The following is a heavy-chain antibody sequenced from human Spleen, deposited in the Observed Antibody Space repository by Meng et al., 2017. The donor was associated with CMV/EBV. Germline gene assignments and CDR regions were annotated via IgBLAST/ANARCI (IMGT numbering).Heavy chain of an antibody. J-gene: IGHJ6*02. CDR3: ARVTRDYFYYMDV. D-gene: IGHD4-11*01. Sequence: ESLKISCAASGFSFNDYYMSWIRQTPGKGLEWIGEIYYNGTTHYNPSLKSRVTISLNTSKRQFSLRLRSVTAADTALYYCARVTRDYFYYMDVWGQGTTVTVSS. CDR2: IYYNGTT. CDR1: GFSFNDYY. V-gene: IGHV4-34*01.